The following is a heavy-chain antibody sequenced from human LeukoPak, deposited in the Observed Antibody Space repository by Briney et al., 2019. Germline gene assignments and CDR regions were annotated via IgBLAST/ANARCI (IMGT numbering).Heavy chain of an antibody. CDR3: AKDESQDV. V-gene: IGHV3-21*04. Sequence: PGGSLRLSCAASGFTFSNYYMNWVRQAPGKGLEWVSSISSSSSYIYYADSVKGRFTISRDNSKNTLYLQMNSLRAEDTAVYYCAKDESQDVWGKGTTVTVSS. J-gene: IGHJ6*04. CDR1: GFTFSNYY. CDR2: ISSSSSYI.